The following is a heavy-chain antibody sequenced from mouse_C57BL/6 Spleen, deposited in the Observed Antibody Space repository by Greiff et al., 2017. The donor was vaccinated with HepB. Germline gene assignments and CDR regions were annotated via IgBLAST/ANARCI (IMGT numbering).Heavy chain of an antibody. CDR3: ARCSNYDYAMDY. Sequence: EVQRVESGAELVKPGASVKLSCTASGFNIKDYYMHWVKQRTEQGLEWIGRIDPEDGETKYAPKFQGKATITADTSSNTAYRQLSSLTSEDTAVYYWARCSNYDYAMDYWGQGTSVTVSS. D-gene: IGHD2-5*01. CDR1: GFNIKDYY. V-gene: IGHV14-2*01. J-gene: IGHJ4*01. CDR2: IDPEDGET.